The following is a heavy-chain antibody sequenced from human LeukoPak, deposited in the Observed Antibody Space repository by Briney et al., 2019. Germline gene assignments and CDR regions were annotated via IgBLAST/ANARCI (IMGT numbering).Heavy chain of an antibody. J-gene: IGHJ4*02. V-gene: IGHV3-23*01. Sequence: GGSLTLSCAASGFTFSIYDMSWVRQSPGKGREWVSAISGSGGSTYYADSVKGRFTISRDNSKNTLYLQMNSLRAEDTAVYYCAKAPRSWDPIDYWGQGTLVTVSS. CDR1: GFTFSIYD. CDR3: AKAPRSWDPIDY. CDR2: ISGSGGST. D-gene: IGHD6-13*01.